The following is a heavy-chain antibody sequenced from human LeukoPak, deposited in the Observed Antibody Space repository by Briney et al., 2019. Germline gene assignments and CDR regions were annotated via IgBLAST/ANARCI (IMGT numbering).Heavy chain of an antibody. J-gene: IGHJ4*02. CDR2: IHTSGST. CDR1: GGSISSGSYY. Sequence: PSETLSLTCTVSGGSISSGSYYWSWIRQPAGRGLEWIGRIHTSGSTNYNPSLKSRVTISVDTSKNQFSLKLSSVTAADTAVYYCARGCSSSWTTYYFDYWGQGTLVTVSS. V-gene: IGHV4-61*02. CDR3: ARGCSSSWTTYYFDY. D-gene: IGHD6-13*01.